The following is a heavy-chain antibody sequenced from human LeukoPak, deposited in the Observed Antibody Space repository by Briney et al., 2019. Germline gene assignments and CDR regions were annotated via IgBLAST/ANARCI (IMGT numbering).Heavy chain of an antibody. Sequence: GGSLSLFCAASGFTFRTYWMHWVRQTPGQGRVCVSRINSDGSTTNYADSVKGRFTVSRDNAQNTLYLQVSSLRAEDTAVYYCARAENYYFEYWGQGALVTVSS. CDR1: GFTFRTYW. D-gene: IGHD2/OR15-2a*01. V-gene: IGHV3-74*01. CDR3: ARAENYYFEY. CDR2: INSDGSTT. J-gene: IGHJ4*02.